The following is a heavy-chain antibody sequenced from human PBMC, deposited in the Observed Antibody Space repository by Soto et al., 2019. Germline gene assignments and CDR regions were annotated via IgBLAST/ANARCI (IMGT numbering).Heavy chain of an antibody. V-gene: IGHV1-8*01. J-gene: IGHJ6*03. CDR3: ATSEAVGYSYDPYYYYYMDV. CDR1: GYTFTSYD. Sequence: GASVKVSCKASGYTFTSYDINWVRQATGQGLEWMGWMNPNSGNTGYAQKFQGRVTMTRNTSISTAYMELSSLRSEDTAVYYCATSEAVGYSYDPYYYYYMDVWGKGTTVTVSS. D-gene: IGHD5-18*01. CDR2: MNPNSGNT.